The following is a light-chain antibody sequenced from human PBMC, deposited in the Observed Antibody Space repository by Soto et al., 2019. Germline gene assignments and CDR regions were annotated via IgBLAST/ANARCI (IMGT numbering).Light chain of an antibody. CDR1: QTISTY. Sequence: DIQMTQSPSSLSASVGDRVTITCRAGQTISTYLNWYQHKPGKAPKLLIYGASNLQGGVPSRFSGSGSGTDFTLTISSLQPEDSATYYCQQSYITLAWTFGQGTKVEVK. CDR3: QQSYITLAWT. V-gene: IGKV1-39*01. J-gene: IGKJ1*01. CDR2: GAS.